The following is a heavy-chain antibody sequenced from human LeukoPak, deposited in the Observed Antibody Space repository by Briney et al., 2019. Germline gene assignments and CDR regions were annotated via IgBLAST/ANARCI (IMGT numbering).Heavy chain of an antibody. D-gene: IGHD3-10*02. CDR2: INHSGST. J-gene: IGHJ4*02. CDR3: AKDRNYVAALDY. CDR1: GGSFSGYY. Sequence: SETLSLTCAVSGGSFSGYYWSWIRQPPGKGLEWIGEINHSGSTNYNPSLKSRVTISVDTSKNQFSLKLSSVTAADTAVYYCAKDRNYVAALDYWGQGTLVTVSS. V-gene: IGHV4-34*01.